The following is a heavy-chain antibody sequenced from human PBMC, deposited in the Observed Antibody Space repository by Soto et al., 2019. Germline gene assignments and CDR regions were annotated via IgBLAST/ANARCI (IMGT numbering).Heavy chain of an antibody. J-gene: IGHJ4*02. CDR2: ISGDATIT. CDR3: AKRFGYGSGPFEY. D-gene: IGHD5-18*01. V-gene: IGHV3-23*01. CDR1: GFTFSAYN. Sequence: EVQLLESGGGLVQPGGSLRLSCAASGFTFSAYNMIWVRQAPGKGLEWVSLISGDATITYYADSVKGRFTIFRDNSKNTLDLQLNSLRAEDTAVYYCAKRFGYGSGPFEYWGRGTLVTVSS.